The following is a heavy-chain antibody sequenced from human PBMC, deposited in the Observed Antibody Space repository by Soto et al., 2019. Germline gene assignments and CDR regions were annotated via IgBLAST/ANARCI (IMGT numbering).Heavy chain of an antibody. D-gene: IGHD3-22*01. V-gene: IGHV3-7*04. CDR3: ARGDYYDSSGPFSDAFEI. Sequence: GGSLRLSCVASGFSFRSHGFHWVRQAPGKGLEWVANIKPDGSEKWYVDSVKGRFTISRDNAKNSLYLQMNSLRAEDTAVYYCARGDYYDSSGPFSDAFEIWGQGTMVTVSS. CDR1: GFSFRSHG. CDR2: IKPDGSEK. J-gene: IGHJ3*02.